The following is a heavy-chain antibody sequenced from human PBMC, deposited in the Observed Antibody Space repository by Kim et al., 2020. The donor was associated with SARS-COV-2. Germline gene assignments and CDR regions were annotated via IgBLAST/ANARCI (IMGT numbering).Heavy chain of an antibody. CDR2: ISAYNGNT. CDR3: ARDRWSAHTMIVVDHNWFDP. Sequence: ASVKVSCKASGYTFTSYGISWVRQAPGQGLEWMGWISAYNGNTNYAQKLQGRVTMTTDTSTSTAYMELRSLRSDDTAVYYCARDRWSAHTMIVVDHNWFDPWGQGTLVTVSS. CDR1: GYTFTSYG. J-gene: IGHJ5*02. V-gene: IGHV1-18*01. D-gene: IGHD3-22*01.